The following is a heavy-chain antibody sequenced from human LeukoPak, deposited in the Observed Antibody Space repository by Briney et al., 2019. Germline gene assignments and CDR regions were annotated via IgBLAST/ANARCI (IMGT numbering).Heavy chain of an antibody. V-gene: IGHV4-39*07. J-gene: IGHJ4*02. CDR2: IYYSGST. Sequence: SETLSLTCTVSGGSISSSSYYWGWIRQPPGKGLEWIGSIYYSGSTYYNPSLKSRVTISVDTSKNQFSLKLSSVTAADTAVYYCAREVVGATTYEDYWGQGTLVTVSS. D-gene: IGHD1-26*01. CDR3: AREVVGATTYEDY. CDR1: GGSISSSSYY.